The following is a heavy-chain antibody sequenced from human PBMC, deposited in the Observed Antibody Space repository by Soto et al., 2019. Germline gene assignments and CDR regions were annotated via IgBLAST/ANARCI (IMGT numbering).Heavy chain of an antibody. CDR1: GGSISRYY. V-gene: IGHV4-59*08. CDR2: IYYSGST. CDR3: ARHGLDVGSYYYYGMDV. Sequence: SETLSLTCSVSGGSISRYYWSWIRQPPGKGQEWIGYIYYSGSTNYNPSLKSRVTISVDTSKNQFSLRLSSVTAADTAVYFCARHGLDVGSYYYYGMDVWGQGTTVTVSS. D-gene: IGHD3-10*01. J-gene: IGHJ6*02.